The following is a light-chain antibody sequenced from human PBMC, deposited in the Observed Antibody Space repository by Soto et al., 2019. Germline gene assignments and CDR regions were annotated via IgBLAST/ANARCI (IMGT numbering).Light chain of an antibody. CDR3: QQGYSAPRT. Sequence: DLQMTQSPSSLSASVGDRVTITCRARQRISSYLNWYHQKPGKAPKILIYAVSNLQSGVPSRFSGSGSGTEFTLPISSLQPEDFATYYCQQGYSAPRTFGQGTKVEIK. CDR1: QRISSY. CDR2: AVS. J-gene: IGKJ1*01. V-gene: IGKV1-39*01.